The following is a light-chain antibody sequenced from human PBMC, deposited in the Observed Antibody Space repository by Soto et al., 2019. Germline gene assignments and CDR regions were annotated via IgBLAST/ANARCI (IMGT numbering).Light chain of an antibody. CDR2: DAF. J-gene: IGKJ2*01. V-gene: IGKV3-15*01. CDR1: QSVGRN. CDR3: QKYDNLPYT. Sequence: EIVMTQSPATLAVFPGERVTLSCRASQSVGRNLALYQQKPGQSPRILIYDAFVRATNLPARFSGSGSDTEFTLAIGSLQSDDLAVYYCQKYDNLPYTFGQGTKLE.